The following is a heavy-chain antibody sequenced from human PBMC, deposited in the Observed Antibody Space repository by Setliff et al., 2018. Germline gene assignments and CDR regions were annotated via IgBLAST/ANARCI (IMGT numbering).Heavy chain of an antibody. CDR3: ARNPDFLQYSFDL. J-gene: IGHJ2*01. D-gene: IGHD5-12*01. V-gene: IGHV4-39*07. Sequence: SETLSLTCTVSGGSISNSTFYWGWIRQPPGKGLEWTGSINYYGSIFDDGTTYSTYYNPSLKSRATISIDTSKSQFSLKLSSMTAADTALYYCARNPDFLQYSFDLWGRGTLVTVSS. CDR2: INYYGSIFDDGTTYST. CDR1: GGSISNSTFY.